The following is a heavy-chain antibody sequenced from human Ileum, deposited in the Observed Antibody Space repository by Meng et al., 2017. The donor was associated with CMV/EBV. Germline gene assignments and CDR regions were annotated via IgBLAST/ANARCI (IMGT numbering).Heavy chain of an antibody. D-gene: IGHD3-16*01. Sequence: GQLTESGPGLGTPSGTLSLPCTVSGHSLTSFYWSWIRQPAGKALEWIGRIYHGGSTNYNPSLKSRVTLSVDTSKNQFSMRLTSVTAADTAVYYCARGPGGFGDFNFDYWGQGTLVTVSS. J-gene: IGHJ4*02. CDR2: IYHGGST. V-gene: IGHV4-4*07. CDR1: GHSLTSFY. CDR3: ARGPGGFGDFNFDY.